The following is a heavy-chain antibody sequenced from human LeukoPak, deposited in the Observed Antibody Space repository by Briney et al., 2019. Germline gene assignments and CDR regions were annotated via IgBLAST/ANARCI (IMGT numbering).Heavy chain of an antibody. CDR1: GYTFTSYY. Sequence: GASVKVSCKASGYTFTSYYMHWVRQAPGQGLEWMGIINPSGGSTSYAQKFQGRVTMTRDTSISTAYMELSRLRSDDTAVYYCARAGEWELFYFDYWGQGTLVTVSS. V-gene: IGHV1-46*01. CDR3: ARAGEWELFYFDY. J-gene: IGHJ4*02. CDR2: INPSGGST. D-gene: IGHD1-26*01.